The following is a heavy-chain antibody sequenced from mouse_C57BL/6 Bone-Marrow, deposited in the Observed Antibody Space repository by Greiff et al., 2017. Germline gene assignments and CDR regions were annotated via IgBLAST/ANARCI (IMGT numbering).Heavy chain of an antibody. V-gene: IGHV14-2*01. J-gene: IGHJ1*03. CDR2: IDPEDGET. D-gene: IGHD1-1*01. CDR1: GFNIKDYY. CDR3: ASSSYGSSYDWYFDV. Sequence: VQLQHSGAELVKPGASVKLSCTASGFNIKDYYMHWVKQRTEQGLEWIGRIDPEDGETKYAPKFQGKATITADTSSNTAYLQLSSLTSEDTAVYYCASSSYGSSYDWYFDVWGTGTTVTVSS.